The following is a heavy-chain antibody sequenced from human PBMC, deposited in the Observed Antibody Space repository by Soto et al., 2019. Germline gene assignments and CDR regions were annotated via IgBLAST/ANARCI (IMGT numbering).Heavy chain of an antibody. Sequence: RASVKVSCKGSGYRFPDYYIRWVRQSPGQGLESMGWIPPNSGVTKFPQKFQGRVIMTRDTSISTVYMELSRLTSDDTAVYYCARAGLTTLEFGTSYWGQGTRVTVSS. V-gene: IGHV1-2*02. CDR3: ARAGLTTLEFGTSY. J-gene: IGHJ4*02. CDR2: IPPNSGVT. CDR1: GYRFPDYY. D-gene: IGHD1-1*01.